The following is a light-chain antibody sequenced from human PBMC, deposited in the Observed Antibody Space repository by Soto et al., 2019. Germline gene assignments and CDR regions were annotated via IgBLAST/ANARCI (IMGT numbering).Light chain of an antibody. V-gene: IGKV3-20*01. Sequence: EIVLTQSPGTLSLSPGERATLSCRASQSITSPYLAWYQQKPGQAPRLLIDGASRRATGIPDRFSGSGSGTDFTLTISRLEPEDFAVYYCQQYDSWTFGQGTMVDIK. J-gene: IGKJ1*01. CDR3: QQYDSWT. CDR1: QSITSPY. CDR2: GAS.